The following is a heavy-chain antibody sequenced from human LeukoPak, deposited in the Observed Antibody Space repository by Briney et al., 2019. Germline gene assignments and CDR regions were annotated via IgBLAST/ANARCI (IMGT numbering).Heavy chain of an antibody. D-gene: IGHD1-1*01. CDR3: ARDGPTTSGTDYYGMDV. CDR2: IYSGGST. V-gene: IGHV3-66*01. Sequence: PGGSLRLSCAASGFTVSSNYMSWVRQAPGKGLEWVSVIYSGGSTYYADSVKGRFTISRANSKNTLYLQMNSLRAEDTAVYYCARDGPTTSGTDYYGMDVWGQGTTVTASS. CDR1: GFTVSSNY. J-gene: IGHJ6*02.